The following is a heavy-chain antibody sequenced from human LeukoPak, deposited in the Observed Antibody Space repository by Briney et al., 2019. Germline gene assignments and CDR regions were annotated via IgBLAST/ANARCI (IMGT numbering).Heavy chain of an antibody. J-gene: IGHJ4*02. CDR3: ARAHYRDYGGSDY. D-gene: IGHD4-17*01. CDR1: GGSFSGYS. Sequence: SETLSLTCAVYGGSFSGYSWSWIRQPPGKGLEWIGEINHSGSTYYNPSLKSPVTISVDMSKNQFSLKLTSVTAADTAVYYCARAHYRDYGGSDYWGQGTLVTVSS. V-gene: IGHV4-34*01. CDR2: INHSGST.